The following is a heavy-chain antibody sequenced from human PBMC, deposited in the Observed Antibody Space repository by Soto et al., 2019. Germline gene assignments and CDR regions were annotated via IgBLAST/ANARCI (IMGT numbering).Heavy chain of an antibody. V-gene: IGHV3-33*01. CDR2: IRHDGTNK. CDR1: GFTFSNYG. J-gene: IGHJ4*02. Sequence: QVQLVQSGGGVVQRGGSLRLSCATSGFTFSNYGMHWVRLAPGKGLEWVAVIRHDGTNKYYADSVKGRCTISRDNSKNTVHLQMNSLRGEDTAVYYCERDLSGPLDYWGQGTLVTVSS. CDR3: ERDLSGPLDY.